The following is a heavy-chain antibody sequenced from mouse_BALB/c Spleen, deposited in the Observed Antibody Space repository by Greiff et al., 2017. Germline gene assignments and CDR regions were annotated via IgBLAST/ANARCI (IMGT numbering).Heavy chain of an antibody. Sequence: VQLKQSGPELVKPGASVKISCKASGYSFTGYFMNWVMQSHGKSLEWIGRINPYNGDTFYNQKFKGKATLTVDKSSSTAHMELRSLASEDSAVYYCARGYYGSSYPLAYWGQGTLVTVSA. CDR1: GYSFTGYF. CDR3: ARGYYGSSYPLAY. V-gene: IGHV1-20*02. CDR2: INPYNGDT. D-gene: IGHD1-1*01. J-gene: IGHJ3*01.